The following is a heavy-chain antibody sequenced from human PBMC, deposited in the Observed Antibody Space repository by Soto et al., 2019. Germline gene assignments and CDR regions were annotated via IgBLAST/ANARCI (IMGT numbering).Heavy chain of an antibody. V-gene: IGHV3-30-3*01. D-gene: IGHD6-19*01. J-gene: IGHJ4*02. CDR3: ARDGVAVAGNRYYFDY. CDR1: GFTFSSYA. Sequence: QAQLVESGGSVVQPGRSLRLSCAASGFTFSSYAMHWVRQAPGKGLEWVAVISYDGSNKYYADSVKGRFYISRDNSKNTLYLQMNSLRAEDTAVYYCARDGVAVAGNRYYFDYWGQGTLVTVSS. CDR2: ISYDGSNK.